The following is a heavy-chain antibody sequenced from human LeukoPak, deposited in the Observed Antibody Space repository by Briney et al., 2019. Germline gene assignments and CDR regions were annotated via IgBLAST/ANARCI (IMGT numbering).Heavy chain of an antibody. Sequence: ASVKVSCKASGYTFTSYDINWVRQATGQGLEWMGWMNPNSGNTGYAQKFQGRVTITRNTSISTAYMELSSLRSEDTAVYYCARRLGPYYYDSSGYFDYWGQGTLVTVSS. V-gene: IGHV1-8*03. CDR1: GYTFTSYD. CDR2: MNPNSGNT. J-gene: IGHJ4*02. CDR3: ARRLGPYYYDSSGYFDY. D-gene: IGHD3-22*01.